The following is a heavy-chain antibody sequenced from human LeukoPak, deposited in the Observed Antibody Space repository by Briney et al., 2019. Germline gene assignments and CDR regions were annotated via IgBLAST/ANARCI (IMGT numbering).Heavy chain of an antibody. J-gene: IGHJ4*02. V-gene: IGHV4-34*01. CDR2: INHSGST. CDR1: GGSFSGYY. Sequence: SETLSLTCAVYGGSFSGYYWSWIRQPPGKGLEWMGEINHSGSTNYNPSLKSRVTISVDTSKNQFSLKLSSVTAADTAVYYCARQTVVPAAIDYWGQGTLVTVSS. D-gene: IGHD2-2*01. CDR3: ARQTVVPAAIDY.